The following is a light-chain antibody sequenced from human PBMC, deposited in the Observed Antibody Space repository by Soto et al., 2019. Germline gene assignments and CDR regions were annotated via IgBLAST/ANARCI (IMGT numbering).Light chain of an antibody. Sequence: QSVLTHPASVSGSPGQSIASSCTGTSSDVGGYNHVSWYQQYPGKAPKLIVYDVINRPSGVSNRFSGSKSGNTASLTISGLQAEDEADYYCSSYTSSSTAVFGGGTQLTVL. CDR1: SSDVGGYNH. V-gene: IGLV2-14*01. J-gene: IGLJ2*01. CDR2: DVI. CDR3: SSYTSSSTAV.